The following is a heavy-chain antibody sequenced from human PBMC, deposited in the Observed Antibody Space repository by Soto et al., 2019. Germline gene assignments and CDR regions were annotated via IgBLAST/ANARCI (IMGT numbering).Heavy chain of an antibody. Sequence: GPSVTVSCKDSGGTFNSYTMSWVRQAPEQGLEWMGRIIPILGIANYAQKFQGRVTITADKSTSTAYMELSSLRSEDTAVYYCAREGDIVVVVAATGGDNWFDPWGQGTLVTVSS. CDR1: GGTFNSYT. J-gene: IGHJ5*02. V-gene: IGHV1-69*04. D-gene: IGHD2-15*01. CDR2: IIPILGIA. CDR3: AREGDIVVVVAATGGDNWFDP.